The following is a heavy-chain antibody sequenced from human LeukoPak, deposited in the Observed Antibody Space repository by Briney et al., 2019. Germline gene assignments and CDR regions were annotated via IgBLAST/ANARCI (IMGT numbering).Heavy chain of an antibody. V-gene: IGHV1-46*01. Sequence: PSVKVSCQASGYTFTSYYMHWVRQAPGQGLEWMGIINPSGGSTSYAQKFQGRVTMTRDTSTSTVYMELSSPRSEDTAVYCCARAKWLRSFDYSGEGSLVSVSS. CDR2: INPSGGST. D-gene: IGHD5-12*01. CDR1: GYTFTSYY. J-gene: IGHJ4*02. CDR3: ARAKWLRSFDY.